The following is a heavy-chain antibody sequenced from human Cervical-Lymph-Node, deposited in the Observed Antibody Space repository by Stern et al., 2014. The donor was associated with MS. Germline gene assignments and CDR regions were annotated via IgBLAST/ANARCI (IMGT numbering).Heavy chain of an antibody. CDR3: ARDTSSPERSDW. CDR2: ITNVGIT. Sequence: VQLVESGGGVIQPGGSLRLSCTASEFTVSRDYMTWVRQAPGKGLEWVSLITNVGITFYTDSVKGRFTISRDDSKNTVYLHMTSLRAEDTAMYYCARDTSSPERSDWWGQGTLVTVSS. D-gene: IGHD1-1*01. J-gene: IGHJ4*02. V-gene: IGHV3-53*01. CDR1: EFTVSRDY.